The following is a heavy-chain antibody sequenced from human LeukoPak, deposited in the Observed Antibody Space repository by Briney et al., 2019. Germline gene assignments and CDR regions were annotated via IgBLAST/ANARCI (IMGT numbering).Heavy chain of an antibody. CDR1: GFTFSSYA. D-gene: IGHD3-9*01. J-gene: IGHJ4*02. CDR3: ATRLGYDILTGSLL. CDR2: ISGSGGST. V-gene: IGHV3-23*01. Sequence: GGSLRLSCAASGFTFSSYAMSWVRQAPGKGLEWVSAISGSGGSTYYADSVKGRFTISRDNSKNTLYLQMNSLRAEDTAVYYCATRLGYDILTGSLLGGQGTLVTVSS.